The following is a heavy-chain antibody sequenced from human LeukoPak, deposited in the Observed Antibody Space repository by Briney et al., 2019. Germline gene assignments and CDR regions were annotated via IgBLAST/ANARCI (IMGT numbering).Heavy chain of an antibody. CDR3: ARGYCSGGSCYVPVDY. J-gene: IGHJ4*02. Sequence: GGSLRLSCAASGFTFSSNWMSWVRQAPGKGLEWVANINQDESVKYYVDSVKGRFTISRDNAKNSLYLQMNSLRAEDTAVYYCARGYCSGGSCYVPVDYWGQGTLVTVSS. D-gene: IGHD2-15*01. V-gene: IGHV3-7*01. CDR2: INQDESVK. CDR1: GFTFSSNW.